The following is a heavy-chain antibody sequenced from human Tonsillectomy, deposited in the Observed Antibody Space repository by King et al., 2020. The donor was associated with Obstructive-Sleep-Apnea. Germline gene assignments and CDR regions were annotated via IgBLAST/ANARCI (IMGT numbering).Heavy chain of an antibody. V-gene: IGHV4-59*01. Sequence: VQLQESGPGLVKPSETLSLTCTVSGDSINSYYWSWIRQPPGKGLEWVGYIYYSGSTNYNPSLKSRVTIAVDTSKTQFSLKLSSVTAADTAVYYCARDRSHYDSTDFSPYGMDVWGQGTTVTVSS. CDR1: GDSINSYY. D-gene: IGHD3-22*01. J-gene: IGHJ6*02. CDR3: ARDRSHYDSTDFSPYGMDV. CDR2: IYYSGST.